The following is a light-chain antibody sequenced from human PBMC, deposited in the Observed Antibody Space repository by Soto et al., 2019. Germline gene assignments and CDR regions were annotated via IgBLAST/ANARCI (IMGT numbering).Light chain of an antibody. V-gene: IGKV1-17*01. CDR1: LDIRNE. CDR2: DAS. Sequence: DIQMTQSPSTLSASVGDRVTITCRASLDIRNELDWYQQKPGKAPKRLIYDASTLQDWVPSRFSGDGSGTEFTLTISSLQSEDFATYFCLQHKSYPWTFGQGTKV. CDR3: LQHKSYPWT. J-gene: IGKJ1*01.